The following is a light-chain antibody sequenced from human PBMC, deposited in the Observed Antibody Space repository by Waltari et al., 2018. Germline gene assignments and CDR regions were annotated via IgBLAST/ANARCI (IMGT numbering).Light chain of an antibody. CDR2: DVN. Sequence: HSALAQPASVSGSPGQSITISCTGTSSDVGAYNYVSWYQQHPGKAPRLMIFDVNDRPAGVSYRFSGSKSGNTASLTISGLQAEDEADYYCCSFTRSNSWLFGGGTKLTVL. CDR3: CSFTRSNSWL. V-gene: IGLV2-14*03. CDR1: SSDVGAYNY. J-gene: IGLJ3*02.